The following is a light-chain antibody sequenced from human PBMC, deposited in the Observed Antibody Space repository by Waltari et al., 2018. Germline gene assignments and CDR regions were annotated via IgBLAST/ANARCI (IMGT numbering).Light chain of an antibody. CDR1: SSNLGNNV. Sequence: QSVLTQPPSASGTPGQRVTISCSRSSSNLGNNVVNWYQQVPGTATKLLIYRNDLRPSVVPDRFSASKSGTSACHAISGLQSEDEAEYDCASWDDSLNGHWVVGGGTKVTVL. CDR3: ASWDDSLNGHWV. J-gene: IGLJ3*02. CDR2: RND. V-gene: IGLV1-44*01.